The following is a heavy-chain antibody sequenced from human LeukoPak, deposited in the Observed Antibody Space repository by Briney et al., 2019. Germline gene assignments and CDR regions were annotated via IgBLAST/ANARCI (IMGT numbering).Heavy chain of an antibody. Sequence: PSETLSLTCTVSGSSISSGGYYWSWIRQPPGKGLEWIGYIYHSGSTYYNPSLKSRVTISVDRSKNQFSLKLSSVTAADTAVYYCARGIEGVMVRGVIFDYWGQGTLVTVSS. D-gene: IGHD3-10*01. V-gene: IGHV4-30-2*01. CDR2: IYHSGST. CDR3: ARGIEGVMVRGVIFDY. CDR1: GSSISSGGYY. J-gene: IGHJ4*02.